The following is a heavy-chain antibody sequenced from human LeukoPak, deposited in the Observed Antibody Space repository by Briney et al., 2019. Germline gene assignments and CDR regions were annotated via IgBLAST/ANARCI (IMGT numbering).Heavy chain of an antibody. Sequence: SETLSLTCTVSGGSISSSSYYWGWIRQPPGKGLEWIGSIYYSGSTYYNPSLKSRVTISVDTSKNQFSLKLSSVTAADTAVYYCARHRYYYDSSGYYYAPQYYYYMDVWGKGTTVTISS. V-gene: IGHV4-39*01. CDR3: ARHRYYYDSSGYYYAPQYYYYMDV. CDR1: GGSISSSSYY. J-gene: IGHJ6*03. CDR2: IYYSGST. D-gene: IGHD3-22*01.